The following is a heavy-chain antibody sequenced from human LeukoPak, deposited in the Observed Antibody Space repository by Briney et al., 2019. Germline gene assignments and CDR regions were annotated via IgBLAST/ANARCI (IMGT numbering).Heavy chain of an antibody. V-gene: IGHV3-20*04. CDR2: INRNGIST. CDR3: ARGPSGYYYFED. Sequence: GGSLRLSCAASGFYFGTYGMTWVRQVPGKGLEWVSGINRNGISTLYADSVKGRFTISRDNAKNSLYLQMNSLRAEDTALYYCARGPSGYYYFEDWGQGTLVTVSS. J-gene: IGHJ4*02. D-gene: IGHD5-12*01. CDR1: GFYFGTYG.